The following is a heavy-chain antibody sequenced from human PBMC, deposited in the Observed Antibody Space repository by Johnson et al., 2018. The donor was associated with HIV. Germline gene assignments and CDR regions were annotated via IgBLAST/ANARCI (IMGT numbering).Heavy chain of an antibody. CDR2: IRESGGST. J-gene: IGHJ3*02. Sequence: VQLVESGGGLVQPGGSLRLSCAASGFTFSSDAMSWVRQAPGKGLEWVSAIRESGGSTGDADSVKGRFTIYRDNAKNTLYLKMNSLRAEETAVYYCAREKRWGLMITFGGPHAFDIWGQGTMVTVSS. D-gene: IGHD3-16*01. V-gene: IGHV3-23*04. CDR1: GFTFSSDA. CDR3: AREKRWGLMITFGGPHAFDI.